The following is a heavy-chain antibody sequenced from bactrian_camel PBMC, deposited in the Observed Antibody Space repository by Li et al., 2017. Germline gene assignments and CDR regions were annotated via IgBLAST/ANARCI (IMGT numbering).Heavy chain of an antibody. V-gene: IGHV3S53*01. D-gene: IGHD7*01. J-gene: IGHJ4*01. CDR1: GYFDVEYV. CDR2: IESNGRT. Sequence: VQLVESGGGSAQAGGSLTLSCSASGYFDVEYVMAWLRQAPGKEREGVASIESNGRTSYQDSVKGRFTISQNGAKNILYLQMNNLKPEDTAMYYCAAVKGVVAPHTALRASAYAYWGQQGTQVTVS.